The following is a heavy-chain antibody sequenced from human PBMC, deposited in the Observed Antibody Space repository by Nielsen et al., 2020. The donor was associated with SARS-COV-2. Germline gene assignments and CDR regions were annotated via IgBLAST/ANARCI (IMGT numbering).Heavy chain of an antibody. J-gene: IGHJ6*02. CDR1: SGSISSYY. CDR2: VSYSGST. V-gene: IGHV4-59*08. D-gene: IGHD6-6*01. CDR3: ARLQYAAARPLGMDV. Sequence: SETLSLTCTVSSGSISSYYWSWFRQPPGQVQEWIGYVSYSGSTDSNPSLKSRVTISVDTSKNQFSLRLSSVTAADTAVYYCARLQYAAARPLGMDVWGQGTTVTVS.